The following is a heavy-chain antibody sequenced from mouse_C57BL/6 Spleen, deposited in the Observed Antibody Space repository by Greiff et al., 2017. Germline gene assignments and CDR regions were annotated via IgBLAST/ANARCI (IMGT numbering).Heavy chain of an antibody. CDR2: IDPANGNT. CDR1: GFNIKNTY. V-gene: IGHV14-3*01. J-gene: IGHJ3*01. Sequence: EVQLVESVAELVRPGASVKLSCTASGFNIKNTYMHWVKQRPEQGLEWIGRIDPANGNTKYAPKFQGKATITADTSSNTAYLQLSSLTSEDTAIYYCAAGVYYGYDGAFAYWGQGTLVTVSA. CDR3: AAGVYYGYDGAFAY. D-gene: IGHD2-2*01.